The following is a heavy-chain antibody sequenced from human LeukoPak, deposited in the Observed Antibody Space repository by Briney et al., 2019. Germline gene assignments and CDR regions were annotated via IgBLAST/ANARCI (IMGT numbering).Heavy chain of an antibody. V-gene: IGHV3-21*01. D-gene: IGHD4-17*01. CDR1: GFAFSSDS. J-gene: IGHJ3*02. CDR3: ARDRYGSYAFDI. CDR2: ISRSSDYI. Sequence: GRSLRLSCAASGFAFSSDSINCGRQAPGKGLWWVLSISRSSDYIYYADSVKGRFTISRDNAKNSLYLQMNSLRAEDTAVYYCARDRYGSYAFDIWGQGTMVTVSS.